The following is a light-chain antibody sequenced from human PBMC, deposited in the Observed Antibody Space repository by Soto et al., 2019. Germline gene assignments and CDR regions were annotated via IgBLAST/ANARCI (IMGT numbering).Light chain of an antibody. CDR3: NSFRVSHLYV. CDR2: EVT. J-gene: IGLJ1*01. V-gene: IGLV2-14*01. CDR1: STDVGGYNA. Sequence: QSVLSRPASVSGAPGQTSTISCTGTSTDVGGYNAVSWYQHHPGKAPKLIIYEVTHRPSGVSDRFSASKSGNTASLTISGLQAEDEADYYCNSFRVSHLYVFGTGTKVTVL.